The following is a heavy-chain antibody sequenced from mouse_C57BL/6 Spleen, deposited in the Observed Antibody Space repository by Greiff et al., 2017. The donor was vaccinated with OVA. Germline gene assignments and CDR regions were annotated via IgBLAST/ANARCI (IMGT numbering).Heavy chain of an antibody. Sequence: VQLQQSGPELVKPGASVKMSCKASGYTFTDYNMHWVKQSHGKSLEWIGYINPNNGGTSYNQKFKGKATLTVNKSSSTAYMELRSLTSEDSAVYYCGGDYGSSYWYFDVWGTGTTVTVSS. CDR2: INPNNGGT. J-gene: IGHJ1*03. CDR3: GGDYGSSYWYFDV. V-gene: IGHV1-22*01. CDR1: GYTFTDYN. D-gene: IGHD1-1*01.